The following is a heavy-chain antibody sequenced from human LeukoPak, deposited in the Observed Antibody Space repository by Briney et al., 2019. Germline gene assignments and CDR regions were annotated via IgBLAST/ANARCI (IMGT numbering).Heavy chain of an antibody. V-gene: IGHV1-69*01. D-gene: IGHD3-16*01. J-gene: IGHJ5*02. CDR3: AREGGPYNWFDP. CDR2: IIPIFGTA. Sequence: SVKVSCTASGGTFSSYAISWVRQAPGQGLEWMGGIIPIFGTANYAQKFQGRVTITADESTSTAYMELSSLRSEDTAVYYCAREGGPYNWFDPWGQGTLVTVSS. CDR1: GGTFSSYA.